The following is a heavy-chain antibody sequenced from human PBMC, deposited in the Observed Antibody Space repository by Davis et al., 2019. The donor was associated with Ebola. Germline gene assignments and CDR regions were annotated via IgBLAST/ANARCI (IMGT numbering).Heavy chain of an antibody. CDR1: GGSISSYY. V-gene: IGHV4-59*13. CDR2: IYYSGST. Sequence: SETLSLTCTVSGGSISSYYWSWIRQPPGKGLEWIGYIYYSGSTNYNPSLKSRVTISVDTSKNQFSLKLSSVTAADTAVYYCARVRSGHEYYFDYWGQGTLVTVSS. D-gene: IGHD6-19*01. J-gene: IGHJ4*02. CDR3: ARVRSGHEYYFDY.